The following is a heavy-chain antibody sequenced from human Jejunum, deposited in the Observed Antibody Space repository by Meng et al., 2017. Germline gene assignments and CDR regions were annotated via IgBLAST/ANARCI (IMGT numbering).Heavy chain of an antibody. CDR2: IHHSGST. J-gene: IGHJ3*02. CDR1: GGSFSSYY. D-gene: IGHD5-24*01. Sequence: SETLSLTCVVYGGSFSSYYWSWVRQPPGEGLEWIGEIHHSGSTKYNPSLKSRATISVDTSKNQFALTQNSVAAADTTVYYCARHYNRAFDIWGQGTMVTVSS. V-gene: IGHV4-34*01. CDR3: ARHYNRAFDI.